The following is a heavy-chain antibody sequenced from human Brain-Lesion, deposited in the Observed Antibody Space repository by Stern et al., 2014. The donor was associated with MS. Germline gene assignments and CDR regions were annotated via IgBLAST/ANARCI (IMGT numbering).Heavy chain of an antibody. V-gene: IGHV1-58*01. J-gene: IGHJ5*02. D-gene: IGHD6-13*01. CDR3: AADPTTGSSSWYYIPNWFDP. CDR1: GFTFTSSA. Sequence: HLVESGPEVKKPGTSVKVSCKASGFTFTSSAVQWVRQARGQHLEWIGWIVVGRGNTNYAQKFQERVTITRDMSTSTAYMELSSLRSEDTAVYYCAADPTTGSSSWYYIPNWFDPWGQGTLVTVSS. CDR2: IVVGRGNT.